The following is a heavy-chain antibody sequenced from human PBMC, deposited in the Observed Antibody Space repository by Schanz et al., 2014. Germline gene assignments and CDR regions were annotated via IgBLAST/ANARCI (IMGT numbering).Heavy chain of an antibody. CDR2: IENNANGATT. J-gene: IGHJ3*02. D-gene: IGHD1-20*01. V-gene: IGHV3-15*04. CDR1: GFTFSEVY. Sequence: VQLVESGGGVVQPGGSLRLSCSGSGFTFSEVYMSWVRQAPGKGLEWVGRIENNANGATTDYAAPVKGRFTVSRDDSRNTLYLQMNTLRTDDTALYYCTTFNNRDALYIWGQGTMVSVSS. CDR3: TTFNNRDALYI.